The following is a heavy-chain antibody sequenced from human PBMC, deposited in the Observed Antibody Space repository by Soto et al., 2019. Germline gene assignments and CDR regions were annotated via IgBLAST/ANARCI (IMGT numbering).Heavy chain of an antibody. J-gene: IGHJ3*01. CDR3: ARDQLYYNDISGRTLNAFDV. CDR1: GFTFSSYS. Sequence: GGSLRLSCAAPGFTFSSYSMNWVRQAPGKGLEWVSYIGIGSSTKYYADSVKGRFTISRDNAKNSLYLQMNSLRAEDTAVYYCARDQLYYNDISGRTLNAFDVWGQGTMVTVSS. V-gene: IGHV3-48*01. CDR2: IGIGSSTK. D-gene: IGHD3-22*01.